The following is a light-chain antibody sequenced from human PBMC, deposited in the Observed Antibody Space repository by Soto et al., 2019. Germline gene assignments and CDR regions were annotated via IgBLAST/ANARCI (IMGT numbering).Light chain of an antibody. J-gene: IGKJ4*01. Sequence: EIVLTQSPGTLSLSPGERATLSCRASQTVTSSYLAWYQQRPGQAPRLLIYGASRRATGIPDRFSGSGSATDFTLTISRLEPEDFAVYYCQQYGSSPLTFGGGTKVEIK. V-gene: IGKV3-20*01. CDR3: QQYGSSPLT. CDR2: GAS. CDR1: QTVTSSY.